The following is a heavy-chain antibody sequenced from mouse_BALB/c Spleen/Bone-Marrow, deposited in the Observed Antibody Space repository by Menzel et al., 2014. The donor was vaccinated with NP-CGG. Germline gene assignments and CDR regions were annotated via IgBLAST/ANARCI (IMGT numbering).Heavy chain of an antibody. V-gene: IGHV5-9-3*01. CDR3: SRLRMITTYFDV. CDR2: ISSSGSYT. Sequence: EVNVVESGGGLAKPGGSLQLSCAASGFTFSTYAMSWVRQTPEKRLEWVATISSSGSYTYYPDSVEGRFTISRDNAKNTLYLQMSSLRSEDTAMFYCSRLRMITTYFDVWGAGTTVTVSS. CDR1: GFTFSTYA. D-gene: IGHD2-4*01. J-gene: IGHJ1*01.